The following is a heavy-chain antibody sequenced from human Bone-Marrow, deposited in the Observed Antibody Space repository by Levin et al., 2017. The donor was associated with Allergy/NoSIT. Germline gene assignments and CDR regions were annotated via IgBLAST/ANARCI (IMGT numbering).Heavy chain of an antibody. Sequence: PSETLSLTCTVSGGSISGISHYWSWIRQPAGKGFEWIGRIYNTGSTNYNPSLASRVTISADTSRNQFSLQLNSVTPADTAVYYCARGGFNSGGYHVFDYWGQGTLVTVSS. CDR3: ARGGFNSGGYHVFDY. CDR2: IYNTGST. J-gene: IGHJ4*02. CDR1: GGSISGISHY. D-gene: IGHD3-10*01. V-gene: IGHV4-61*02.